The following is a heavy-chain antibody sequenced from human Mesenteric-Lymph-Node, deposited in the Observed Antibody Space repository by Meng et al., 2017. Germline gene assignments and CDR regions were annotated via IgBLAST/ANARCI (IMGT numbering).Heavy chain of an antibody. D-gene: IGHD1-26*01. Sequence: QPHLPDAGPGLGVPSHALVLTCHVSGCSIHTPCSYWGWVRQTPGKGLEWIGSIGHAGALYYTPSLKSRVTISVDTSRNQFSLTLSSVTAADTAIYYCARDNMGSIDYWGQGILVTVSS. V-gene: IGHV4-39*07. CDR1: GCSIHTPCSY. J-gene: IGHJ4*02. CDR3: ARDNMGSIDY. CDR2: IGHAGAL.